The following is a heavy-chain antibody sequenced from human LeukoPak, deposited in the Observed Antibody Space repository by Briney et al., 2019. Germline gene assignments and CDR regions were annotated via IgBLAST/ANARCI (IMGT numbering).Heavy chain of an antibody. Sequence: GSLRLSCAASGFTFSSHTMNWVRQAPGKGLEWVSSISSTSTSIYHVDSVKGRFTISRDNTKNSLYLQMDSLRAEDTAVYYCARGFRAFDFWAQGTMVTVSS. CDR1: GFTFSSHT. V-gene: IGHV3-21*01. J-gene: IGHJ3*01. CDR2: ISSTSTSI. CDR3: ARGFRAFDF.